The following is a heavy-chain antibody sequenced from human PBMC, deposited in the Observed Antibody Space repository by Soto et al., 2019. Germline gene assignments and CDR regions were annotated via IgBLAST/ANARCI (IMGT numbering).Heavy chain of an antibody. J-gene: IGHJ4*02. CDR2: IIPIFGTA. Sequence: QVQLVQSGAKVKKPGSSVKVSCKASGGTFSSYAISWVRQAPGQGLEWMGGIIPIFGTANYAQKFQGRVTITADESTSTAYMELSSLRSEDTAVYYCARDPNGNYYDSSGYQGDWGQGTLVTVSS. CDR1: GGTFSSYA. D-gene: IGHD3-22*01. CDR3: ARDPNGNYYDSSGYQGD. V-gene: IGHV1-69*01.